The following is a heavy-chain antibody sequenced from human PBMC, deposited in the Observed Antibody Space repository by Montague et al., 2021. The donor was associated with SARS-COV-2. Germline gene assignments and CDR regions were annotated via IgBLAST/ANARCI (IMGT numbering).Heavy chain of an antibody. V-gene: IGHV3-9*01. CDR3: GKASASDARWMQSPIDY. J-gene: IGHJ4*02. D-gene: IGHD5-12*01. CDR1: GFIVGDYA. CDR2: IRWDRGDR. Sequence: SLRLSCAASGFIVGDYAMHWVRQRPGKGLEWVSSIRWDRGDRSYAASVXGLFSISRDDAKNSLYLQMDSLRPEDTALYYCGKASASDARWMQSPIDYWGQGTPVIVSS.